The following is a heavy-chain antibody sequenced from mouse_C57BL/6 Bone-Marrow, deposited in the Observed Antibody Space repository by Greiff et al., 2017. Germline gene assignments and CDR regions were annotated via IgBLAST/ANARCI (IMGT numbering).Heavy chain of an antibody. CDR2: INPSSGYT. CDR1: GYTFTSYT. Sequence: VKLQESGAELARPGASVKMSCKASGYTFTSYTMHWVKQRPGQGLEWIGYINPSSGYTKYNQKFKDKATLTADKSSSTAYMQLSSLTSEDSAVXYCARGDYYGSSWGRDYWGQGTTLTVSS. V-gene: IGHV1-4*01. J-gene: IGHJ2*01. CDR3: ARGDYYGSSWGRDY. D-gene: IGHD1-1*01.